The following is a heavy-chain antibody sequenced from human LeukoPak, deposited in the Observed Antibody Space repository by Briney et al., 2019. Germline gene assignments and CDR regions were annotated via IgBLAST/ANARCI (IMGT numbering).Heavy chain of an antibody. CDR3: AKGYYDYVWGSYYFDY. CDR1: GFTFSSYA. J-gene: IGHJ4*02. V-gene: IGHV3-23*01. CDR2: ISGSGGST. D-gene: IGHD3-16*01. Sequence: GGSLRLPCAASGFTFSSYAMSWVRQAPGKGLEWVSAISGSGGSTYYADSVKGRFTISRDNSRDTMYLQMNSLRAEDTAVYYCAKGYYDYVWGSYYFDYWGQGTLVTVSS.